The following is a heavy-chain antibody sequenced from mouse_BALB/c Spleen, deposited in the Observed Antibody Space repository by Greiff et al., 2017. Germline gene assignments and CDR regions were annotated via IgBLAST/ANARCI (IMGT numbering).Heavy chain of an antibody. D-gene: IGHD1-1*01. CDR3: ARDVNYYGSSFYYFDY. CDR2: ISYDGSN. Sequence: EVKLQESGPGLVKPSQSLSLTCSVTGYSITSGYYWNWIRQFPGNKLEWMGYISYDGSNNYNPSLKNRISITRDTSKNQFFLKLNSVTTEDTATYYCARDVNYYGSSFYYFDYWGQGTTLTVSS. V-gene: IGHV3-6*02. J-gene: IGHJ2*01. CDR1: GYSITSGYY.